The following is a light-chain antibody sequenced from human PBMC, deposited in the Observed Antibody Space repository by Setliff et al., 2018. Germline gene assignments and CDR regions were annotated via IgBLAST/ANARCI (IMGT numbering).Light chain of an antibody. CDR2: EVS. CDR3: SSYTSSSTRV. Sequence: QSVLTQPASVSGSPGQSITISCTGTSSDVGYYNYVSWYQQHPGKASKLMIYEVSNRPSGVSNRFSGSKSGNTASLTISGLQAEDEADYYCSSYTSSSTRVFGTGTKVTVL. CDR1: SSDVGYYNY. J-gene: IGLJ1*01. V-gene: IGLV2-14*01.